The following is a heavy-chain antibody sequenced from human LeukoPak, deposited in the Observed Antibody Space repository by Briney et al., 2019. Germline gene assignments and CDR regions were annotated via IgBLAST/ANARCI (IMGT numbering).Heavy chain of an antibody. CDR3: ARRRHNFDFYDV. Sequence: IFSTYWMGWVRQVPGKGLEWIGATFYTGRTFYSPSLKSRVTISVDTSKNQFSLDLRSATAADTAVYYCARRRHNFDFYDVWGQGTRVTVSS. J-gene: IGHJ3*01. V-gene: IGHV4-39*01. D-gene: IGHD3/OR15-3a*01. CDR1: IFSTYW. CDR2: TFYTGRT.